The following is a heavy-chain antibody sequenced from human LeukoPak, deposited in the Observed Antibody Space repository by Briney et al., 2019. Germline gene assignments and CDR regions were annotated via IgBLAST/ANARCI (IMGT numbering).Heavy chain of an antibody. J-gene: IGHJ4*02. D-gene: IGHD4-17*01. CDR1: GFTLSDYS. V-gene: IGHV3-11*01. CDR2: ISSSGSII. CDR3: ARDSTVGRDFDY. Sequence: GGSLRLSCAASGFTLSDYSMSWIRQAPGKGLEWVLYISSSGSIIYYADSVKGRFTISRDNAKNSLYLQMNSLRAEDTAVYYCARDSTVGRDFDYWGQGTLVTVSS.